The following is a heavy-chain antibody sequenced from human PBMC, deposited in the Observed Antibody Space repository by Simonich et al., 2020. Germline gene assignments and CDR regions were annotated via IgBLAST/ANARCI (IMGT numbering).Heavy chain of an antibody. CDR3: ARNRLDY. CDR2: INRGGSST. J-gene: IGHJ4*02. CDR1: GFNFSRYW. V-gene: IGHV3-74*01. Sequence: EVQLVESGGGLVQPGGSLRLSCAASGFNFSRYWMHWVRHAPGKGLVGVSHINRGGSSTGYADSVMSRFTISRDNAKNTLYLQMNSLRAEDTAVYYCARNRLDYWGQGTLVTVSS.